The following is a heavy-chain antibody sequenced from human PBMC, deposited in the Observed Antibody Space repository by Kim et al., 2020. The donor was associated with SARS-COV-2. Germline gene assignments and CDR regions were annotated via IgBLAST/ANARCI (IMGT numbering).Heavy chain of an antibody. CDR2: K. D-gene: IGHD6-13*01. V-gene: IGHV2-70*01. Sequence: KYYSRSLKNRLTISKDTAKNQVVLTMTNMDPVDTATYYCARMPASIVAADYWGQGTLVTVSS. J-gene: IGHJ4*02. CDR3: ARMPASIVAADY.